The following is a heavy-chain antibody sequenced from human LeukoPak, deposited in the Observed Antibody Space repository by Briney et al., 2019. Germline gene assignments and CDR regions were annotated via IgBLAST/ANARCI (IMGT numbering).Heavy chain of an antibody. D-gene: IGHD2-2*01. CDR3: ARTDKDCSSTSCYHHFDY. CDR1: GYRFTSYW. CDR2: IYPGDSDT. V-gene: IGHV5-51*01. J-gene: IGHJ4*02. Sequence: GESLKISCKGSGYRFTSYWIGWVRPMPGKGLEWMGIIYPGDSDTRYSPSFQGQVTISADKSISTAYLQWSSLKASDTAMYYCARTDKDCSSTSCYHHFDYWGQGTLVTVSS.